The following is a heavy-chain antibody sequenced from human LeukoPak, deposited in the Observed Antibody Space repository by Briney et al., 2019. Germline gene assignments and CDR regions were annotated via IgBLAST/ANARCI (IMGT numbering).Heavy chain of an antibody. Sequence: GGSLRLSCAASGFTFSSYSMNWVRQAPGKGLEWVSSISSSSSYIYYADSVEGRFTISRDNAKNSLYLQMNSLRAEDTAVYYCARELLWFGEDYYGMDVWGRGTTVTVSS. D-gene: IGHD3-10*01. CDR3: ARELLWFGEDYYGMDV. J-gene: IGHJ6*04. CDR2: ISSSSSYI. CDR1: GFTFSSYS. V-gene: IGHV3-21*01.